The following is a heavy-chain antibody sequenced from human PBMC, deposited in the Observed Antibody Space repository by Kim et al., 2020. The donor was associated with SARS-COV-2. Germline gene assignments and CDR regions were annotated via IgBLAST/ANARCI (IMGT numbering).Heavy chain of an antibody. V-gene: IGHV7-4-1*02. CDR1: GYTLTTYG. D-gene: IGHD3-10*01. J-gene: IGHJ6*02. CDR2: INPSTGKA. CDR3: ARGGEAAGPGTYYYKGMDV. Sequence: ASVKVSCKPSGYTLTTYGMNWVRQAPGQGLDWMGWINPSTGKAVYARGFTGRIVFSFDTSVTTAYLQISSLKAEDTAVYFCARGGEAAGPGTYYYKGMDVWGQGTTVTVSS.